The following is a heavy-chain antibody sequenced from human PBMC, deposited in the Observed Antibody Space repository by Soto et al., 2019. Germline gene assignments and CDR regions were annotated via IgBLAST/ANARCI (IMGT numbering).Heavy chain of an antibody. CDR2: ISAYNGNT. CDR1: GYTFTSYG. CDR3: ARDERIVVVPADSNYYYYGMDV. Sequence: QVQLVQSGAEVKKPGASAKVSCKASGYTFTSYGISWVRQAPGQGLEWMGWISAYNGNTNYAQKLQGRVTMTTDTSTSTAYMEGRSLRSDDTAVYYCARDERIVVVPADSNYYYYGMDVWGQGTTVTVSS. V-gene: IGHV1-18*04. D-gene: IGHD2-2*01. J-gene: IGHJ6*02.